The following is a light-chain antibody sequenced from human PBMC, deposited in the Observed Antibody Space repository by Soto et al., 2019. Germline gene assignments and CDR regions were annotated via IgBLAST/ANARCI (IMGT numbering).Light chain of an antibody. J-gene: IGLJ2*01. CDR2: DVS. CDR1: SSDVGTYKY. CDR3: SSYTTSSTLV. Sequence: QSVLTQPASVSASPGQSITISCTGTSSDVGTYKYVSWYQHHPGKAPTLMIYDVSNRPSGVSNRYSGSKSGNTASLIISGRQTEEEADYYCSSYTTSSTLVFGGGTKVTVL. V-gene: IGLV2-14*03.